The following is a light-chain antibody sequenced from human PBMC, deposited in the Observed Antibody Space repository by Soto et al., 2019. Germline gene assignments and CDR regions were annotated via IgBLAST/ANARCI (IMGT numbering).Light chain of an antibody. J-gene: IGLJ1*01. V-gene: IGLV2-14*01. CDR3: SSYTSSSSYV. CDR1: SSDVGGYKY. CDR2: DVT. Sequence: QSVLTQPASVSGSPGQSITISCTGTSSDVGGYKYVSWYQQHPDKAPKLIIYDVTSRPSGISNRFSGSKSGNTASLTISGLQAEDEADYYCSSYTSSSSYVFGTGTQLTVL.